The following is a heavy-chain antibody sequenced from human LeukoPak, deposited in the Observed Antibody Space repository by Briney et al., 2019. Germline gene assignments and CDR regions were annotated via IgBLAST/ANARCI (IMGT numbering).Heavy chain of an antibody. Sequence: GGSLRLSCAASGFTFSSYAMHRVRQAPGKGLEWVAVISYDGSNKYYADSVKGRFTISRDNSKNTLYLQMNSLRAEDTAVYYCARARYSGYDSFHFDYWGQGTLVTVSS. CDR1: GFTFSSYA. D-gene: IGHD5-12*01. CDR3: ARARYSGYDSFHFDY. J-gene: IGHJ4*02. V-gene: IGHV3-30-3*01. CDR2: ISYDGSNK.